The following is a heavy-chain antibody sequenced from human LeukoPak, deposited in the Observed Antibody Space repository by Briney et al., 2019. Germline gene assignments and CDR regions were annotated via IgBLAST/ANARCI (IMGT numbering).Heavy chain of an antibody. CDR3: AKIQNYDIHFDY. CDR1: GGSITIINW. CDR2: IYHSGST. V-gene: IGHV4-4*02. J-gene: IGHJ4*02. D-gene: IGHD3-9*01. Sequence: PSETPSLTCAVSGGSITIINWGSGVRQPPGKGLDGMGEIYHSGSTNYNTSLKSRVTISVDKSKNQFSLKLSSVTAADTAVYYCAKIQNYDIHFDYWGQGTLVTVSS.